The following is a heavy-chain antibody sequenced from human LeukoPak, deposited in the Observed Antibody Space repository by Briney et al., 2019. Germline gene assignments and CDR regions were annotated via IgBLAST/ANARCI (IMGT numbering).Heavy chain of an antibody. CDR3: ARGTSRGYSYGYVPTRANWFDP. V-gene: IGHV4-34*01. CDR2: INHSGST. Sequence: PSETLSLTCAVYGGSFSGYYWSWIRQPPGKGLEWIGEINHSGSTNYNPSLKSRVTISVDTSKNQFSLKLSSVTAADTAVYYCARGTSRGYSYGYVPTRANWFDPWGQGTLVTVSS. J-gene: IGHJ5*02. D-gene: IGHD5-18*01. CDR1: GGSFSGYY.